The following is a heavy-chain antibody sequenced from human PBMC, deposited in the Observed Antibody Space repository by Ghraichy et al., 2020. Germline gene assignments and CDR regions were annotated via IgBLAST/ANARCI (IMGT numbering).Heavy chain of an antibody. J-gene: IGHJ4*02. CDR2: IKTKTDGGTT. V-gene: IGHV3-15*01. CDR1: GFTFSNAW. CDR3: TTYHVHYDSSGYYIAGAREY. Sequence: GGSLRLSCAVSGFTFSNAWLSWVRQAPGKGLECVGRIKTKTDGGTTDYAAPVKDKFTISRDASKNTLFLQMNSLKTEDTAVYYCTTYHVHYDSSGYYIAGAREYWGQGTLVIVSS. D-gene: IGHD3-22*01.